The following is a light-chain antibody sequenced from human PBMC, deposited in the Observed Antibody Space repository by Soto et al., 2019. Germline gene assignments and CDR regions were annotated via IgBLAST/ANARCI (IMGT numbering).Light chain of an antibody. Sequence: EILMTQSPATLSVSPGERATLSCRASQSVSSNLAWYQQKPGQAPRLLIYGASTRATGIPARFSGSGSGTEFTFTISSLQSEDFAVYYCQQYNNWPPWTFGQGTKVEIK. V-gene: IGKV3-15*01. CDR3: QQYNNWPPWT. CDR2: GAS. CDR1: QSVSSN. J-gene: IGKJ1*01.